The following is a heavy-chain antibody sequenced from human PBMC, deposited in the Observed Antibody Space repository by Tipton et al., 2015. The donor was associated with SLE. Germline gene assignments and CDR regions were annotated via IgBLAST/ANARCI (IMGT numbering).Heavy chain of an antibody. J-gene: IGHJ5*02. V-gene: IGHV4-34*01. CDR2: INHSGRI. Sequence: TLSLTCTVYGESLSGHYWVWIRQPPGKGLEWIGDINHSGRIDYNPSLMSRVTISIDTSKNQFSLKLTSVTAADTAVYYCARPLRLIFGVVPPGGFDPWGQGTLVTVSS. D-gene: IGHD3-3*01. CDR3: ARPLRLIFGVVPPGGFDP. CDR1: GESLSGHY.